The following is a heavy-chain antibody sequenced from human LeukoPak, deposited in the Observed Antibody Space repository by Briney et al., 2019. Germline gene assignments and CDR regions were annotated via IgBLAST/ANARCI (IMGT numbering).Heavy chain of an antibody. J-gene: IGHJ6*03. CDR2: INHSGSI. CDR3: ASRRFPRAIFGVGTYYSYYMDV. D-gene: IGHD3-3*01. Sequence: SETLSLTCAVYGGSFSGYYWSCIRQPPGKGLEWIGEINHSGSINYNPSLKSRVTISVDTSKNQFSLKLSSVTAADTAVYYCASRRFPRAIFGVGTYYSYYMDVWSKGTTVTVSS. V-gene: IGHV4-34*01. CDR1: GGSFSGYY.